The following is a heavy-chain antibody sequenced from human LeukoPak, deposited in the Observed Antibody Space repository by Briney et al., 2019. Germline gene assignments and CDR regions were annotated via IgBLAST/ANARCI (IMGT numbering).Heavy chain of an antibody. Sequence: SETPSLTCTVSGGSISSSSYYWGWIRQPPEKGLEWIGSIYYSGSTYYNPSLKSRVTISVDTSKNQFSLKLSSVTAADTAVYYCARHEGPAAMSYYFDYWGQGTLVTVSS. J-gene: IGHJ4*02. D-gene: IGHD2-2*01. CDR2: IYYSGST. CDR3: ARHEGPAAMSYYFDY. V-gene: IGHV4-39*01. CDR1: GGSISSSSYY.